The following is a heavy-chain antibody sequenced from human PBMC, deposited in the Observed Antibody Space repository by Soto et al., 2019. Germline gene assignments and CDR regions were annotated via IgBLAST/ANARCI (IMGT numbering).Heavy chain of an antibody. CDR2: IYHSGST. CDR3: AGGFGGSSPPLGWFDP. D-gene: IGHD3-16*01. CDR1: GGSISSSNW. Sequence: QVQLQESGPGLVKPSGTLSLTCAVSGGSISSSNWWSWVRQPPGKGLEWIGEIYHSGSTNYNPSLKSRVTISVEKSQDQFSLELGLGAARDTAVYFCAGGFGGSSPPLGWFDPWGQGTLVTVSS. J-gene: IGHJ5*02. V-gene: IGHV4-4*02.